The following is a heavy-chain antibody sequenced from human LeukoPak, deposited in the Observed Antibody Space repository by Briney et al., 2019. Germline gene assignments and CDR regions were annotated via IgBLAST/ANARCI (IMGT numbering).Heavy chain of an antibody. CDR1: GFAFSSYA. CDR3: ARGRDILTGYSIFDY. V-gene: IGHV3-30-3*01. Sequence: GRSLRLSCAASGFAFSSYAMHWVRQAPGKGLEWVAVISYDGSNKYYADSVKGRFTISRDNSKNTLYLQMNSLRAEDTAVYYCARGRDILTGYSIFDYWGQGTLVTVSS. CDR2: ISYDGSNK. J-gene: IGHJ4*02. D-gene: IGHD3-9*01.